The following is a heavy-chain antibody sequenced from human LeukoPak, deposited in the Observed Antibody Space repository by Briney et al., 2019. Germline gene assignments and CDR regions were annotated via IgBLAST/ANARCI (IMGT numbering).Heavy chain of an antibody. V-gene: IGHV4-31*03. CDR2: IYYSGST. CDR1: GGSISSGGYY. CDR3: ARGGIAAANYFHH. J-gene: IGHJ1*01. D-gene: IGHD6-13*01. Sequence: SETLSLTCTVSGGSISSGGYYWSWIRQHPGKGLEWIGYIYYSGSTYYNPSLKSRVTISVDTSKNQFSLKLSAVTAADTVLYCCARGGIAAANYFHHWGRGSLVTVSS.